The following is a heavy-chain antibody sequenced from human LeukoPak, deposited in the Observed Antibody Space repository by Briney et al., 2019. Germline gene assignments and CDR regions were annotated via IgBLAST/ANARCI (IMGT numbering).Heavy chain of an antibody. CDR3: ARDLPHDAFDI. V-gene: IGHV1-69*04. CDR2: IIPILGIA. J-gene: IGHJ3*02. CDR1: GGTFSSYA. Sequence: VKVSCKASGGTFSSYAISWVRQAPGQGLEWTGRIIPILGIANYAQKFQGRVTITADKSTSTAYMELSSLRSEDTAVYYCARDLPHDAFDIWGQGTMVTVSS.